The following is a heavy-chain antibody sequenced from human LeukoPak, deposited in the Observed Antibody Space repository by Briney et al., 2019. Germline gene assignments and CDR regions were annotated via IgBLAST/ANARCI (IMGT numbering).Heavy chain of an antibody. CDR2: ISSSRSAI. CDR3: ARGGGSGRWGSAFDM. J-gene: IGHJ3*02. D-gene: IGHD6-19*01. CDR1: GFTFSSYS. V-gene: IGHV3-48*02. Sequence: GGSLRLSCAASGFTFSSYSMNWVRQAPGKGLEWISYISSSRSAIYYADSVKGRFTISRDNAKNSLYLQMNSLRDEDTAVYYCARGGGSGRWGSAFDMWGQGTMVTVSS.